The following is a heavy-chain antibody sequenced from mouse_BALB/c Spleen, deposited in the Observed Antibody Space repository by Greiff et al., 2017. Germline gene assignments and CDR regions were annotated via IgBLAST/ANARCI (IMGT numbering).Heavy chain of an antibody. CDR3: ARSAYYGNYDYAMDY. CDR2: ISNGGGST. V-gene: IGHV5-12-2*01. J-gene: IGHJ4*01. D-gene: IGHD2-10*01. Sequence: EVKLVESGGGLVQPGGSLKLSCAASGFTFSSYTMSWVRQTPEKRLEWVAYISNGGGSTYYPDTVKGRFTISRDNAKNTLYLQMSSLKSEDTAMYYCARSAYYGNYDYAMDYWGQGTSVTVSS. CDR1: GFTFSSYT.